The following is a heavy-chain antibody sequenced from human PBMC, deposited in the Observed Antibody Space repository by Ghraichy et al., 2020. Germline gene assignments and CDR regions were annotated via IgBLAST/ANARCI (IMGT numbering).Heavy chain of an antibody. CDR3: ASRAAAGHWYFDL. CDR1: GGTFSSYT. D-gene: IGHD6-13*01. V-gene: IGHV1-69*02. J-gene: IGHJ2*01. CDR2: IIPILGIA. Sequence: SVKVSCKASGGTFSSYTISWVRQAPGQGLEWMGRIIPILGIANYAQKFQGRVTITADKSTSTAYMELSSLRSEDTAVYYCASRAAAGHWYFDLWGRGTLVTVSS.